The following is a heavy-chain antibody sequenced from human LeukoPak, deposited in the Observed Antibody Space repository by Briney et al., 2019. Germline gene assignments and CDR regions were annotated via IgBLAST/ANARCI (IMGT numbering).Heavy chain of an antibody. CDR3: ARGALWFGERYNWFDP. D-gene: IGHD3-10*01. CDR1: GGSFSGYY. CDR2: INHSGST. Sequence: SETLSLTCAVYGGSFSGYYWSWIRQPPGKGLEWIGEINHSGSTNYNPSLKSRVTISVDTSKNQFSLKLSSVTAADTAVYYCARGALWFGERYNWFDPWGQGTLVAVSS. J-gene: IGHJ5*02. V-gene: IGHV4-34*01.